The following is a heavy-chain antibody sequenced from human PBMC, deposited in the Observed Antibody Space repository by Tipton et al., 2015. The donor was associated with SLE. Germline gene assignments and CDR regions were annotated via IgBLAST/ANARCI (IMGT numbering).Heavy chain of an antibody. D-gene: IGHD1-26*01. J-gene: IGHJ4*02. CDR1: GFTFNEYA. CDR2: ISGSGGNR. CDR3: ATIVGATEYFDY. Sequence: SLRLSCVGSGFTFNEYAMSWVRQAPGKGLEWVSGISGSGGNRKYSDSVKGRFTISRDNSRNTVDLQMNSLRADDTAVYYCATIVGATEYFDYWGQGTLVTVSS. V-gene: IGHV3-23*01.